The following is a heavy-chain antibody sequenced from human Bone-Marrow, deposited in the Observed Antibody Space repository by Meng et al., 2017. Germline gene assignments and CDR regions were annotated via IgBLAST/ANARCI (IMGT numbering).Heavy chain of an antibody. J-gene: IGHJ4*02. D-gene: IGHD2-21*01. V-gene: IGHV1-2*06. CDR3: TRVFLCCTGADCYYPFNY. CDR2: LNPLTGVT. Sequence: LLQPAASLPRPGASEKVACETSGYSITADCLHWIRQARGQRLAWVGRLNPLTGVTDYAQKFRDTLTVTVNTSISTVYMEIASQTYDDTAVYFGTRVFLCCTGADCYYPFNYWGQGTLVTVSS. CDR1: GYSITADC.